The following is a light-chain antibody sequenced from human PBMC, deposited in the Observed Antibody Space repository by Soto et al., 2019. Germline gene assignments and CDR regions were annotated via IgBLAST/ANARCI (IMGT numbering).Light chain of an antibody. Sequence: EIVMTQSPATLSVSPGERATPSCRASQNISSNLAWYQQKPGQAPRVLIDGASTRATVIPARFSGSGSGTEFTLTISSLQSEDFAVYYCQQYNNWLWTFGQGTKVEIK. CDR3: QQYNNWLWT. V-gene: IGKV3-15*01. J-gene: IGKJ1*01. CDR1: QNISSN. CDR2: GAS.